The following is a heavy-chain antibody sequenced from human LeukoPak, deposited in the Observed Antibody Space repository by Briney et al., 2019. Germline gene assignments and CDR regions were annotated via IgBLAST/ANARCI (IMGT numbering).Heavy chain of an antibody. CDR3: ARGLVTNDAFDI. V-gene: IGHV4-31*11. J-gene: IGHJ3*02. CDR1: GGSFSGYY. CDR2: IYYSGST. Sequence: SETLSLTCAVYGGSFSGYYWSWIRQHPGKGLEWIGYIYYSGSTYYNPSLKSRVTISVDTSKNQFSLKLSSVTAADTAVYYCARGLVTNDAFDIWGQGTMVTVSS. D-gene: IGHD4-23*01.